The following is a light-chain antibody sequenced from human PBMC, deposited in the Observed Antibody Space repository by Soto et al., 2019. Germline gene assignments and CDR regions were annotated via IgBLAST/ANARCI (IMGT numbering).Light chain of an antibody. CDR1: SSNIGAGYE. CDR3: QSYDSSLSGYV. CDR2: EIN. J-gene: IGLJ1*01. Sequence: QSVLTQPPSVSEAPGQRVTISCTGSSSNIGAGYEAHWYQQVPGTDPKLLIYEINNRPSGVPDRFSGSKSGTSASLAITGLQAEDEAEYYCQSYDSSLSGYVFGTGTKLTVL. V-gene: IGLV1-40*01.